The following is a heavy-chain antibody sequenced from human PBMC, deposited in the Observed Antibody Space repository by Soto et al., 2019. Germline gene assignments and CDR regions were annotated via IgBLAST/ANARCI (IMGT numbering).Heavy chain of an antibody. Sequence: PSETLSLTCAVSGGSISSGGYSWSWIRQPPGKGLEWIGYIYYSGSTYYNPSLKSRVTISVDTSKNQFSLKLSSVTAADTAVYYCARDNKGDYDILTGYNNWFDPWGQGALVTVSS. CDR1: GGSISSGGYS. D-gene: IGHD3-9*01. J-gene: IGHJ5*02. CDR3: ARDNKGDYDILTGYNNWFDP. CDR2: IYYSGST. V-gene: IGHV4-31*11.